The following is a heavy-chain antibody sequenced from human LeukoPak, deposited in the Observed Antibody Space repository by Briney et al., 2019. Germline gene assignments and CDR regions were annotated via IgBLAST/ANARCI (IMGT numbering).Heavy chain of an antibody. CDR2: INHSGST. CDR1: GGSFSGYY. CDR3: ARRGRSLYGMDV. J-gene: IGHJ6*02. Sequence: PSETLSLTCAVYGGSFSGYYWSWIRQPPGKGLEWTGEINHSGSTNYNPSLKSRVTISVDTSKNQFSLKLSSVTAADTAVYYCARRGRSLYGMDVWGQGTTVTVSS. V-gene: IGHV4-34*01. D-gene: IGHD3-16*01.